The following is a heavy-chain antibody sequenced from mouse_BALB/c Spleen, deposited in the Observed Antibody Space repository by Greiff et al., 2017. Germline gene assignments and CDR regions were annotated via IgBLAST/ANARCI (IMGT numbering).Heavy chain of an antibody. CDR1: GFNIKDYY. V-gene: IGHV1-69*02. J-gene: IGHJ4*01. Sequence: QVQLQQSGAELVRSGASVKLSCTASGFNIKDYYMHWVKQRPGQGLEWIGEIDPSDSYTNYNQKFKGKATLTVDKSSSTAYMQLSSLTSEDSAVYYCARPYAMDYWGQGTSVTVSS. CDR3: ARPYAMDY. CDR2: IDPSDSYT.